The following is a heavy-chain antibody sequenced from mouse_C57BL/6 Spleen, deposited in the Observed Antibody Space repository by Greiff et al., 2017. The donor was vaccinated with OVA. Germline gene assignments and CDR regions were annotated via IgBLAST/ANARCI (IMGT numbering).Heavy chain of an antibody. J-gene: IGHJ4*01. D-gene: IGHD1-1*01. V-gene: IGHV1-61*01. CDR3: ARGTTVVADAMDY. Sequence: QVQLKQPGAELVRPGSSVKLSCKASGYTFTSYWMDWVKQRPGQGLEWIGNIYPSDSETHYNQKFKDKATLTVDKSSSTAYMQLSSLTSEDSAVYYCARGTTVVADAMDYWGQGTSVTVSS. CDR1: GYTFTSYW. CDR2: IYPSDSET.